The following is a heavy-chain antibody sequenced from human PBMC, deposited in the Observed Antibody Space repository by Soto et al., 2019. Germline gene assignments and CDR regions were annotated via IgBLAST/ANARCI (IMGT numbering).Heavy chain of an antibody. CDR1: GGTFSSYA. Sequence: QVQLVQSGAEVKKPGSSVTVSCKASGGTFSSYAISWVRQAPGQGLEWMGRIIPFIGTANYAQKFQGRVTITEDESTTTAYMELTSLRSEDTAVYYCARVVMTTVPASSYYGMDAWGQGTTVTVSS. J-gene: IGHJ6*02. CDR2: IIPFIGTA. V-gene: IGHV1-69*18. CDR3: ARVVMTTVPASSYYGMDA. D-gene: IGHD4-17*01.